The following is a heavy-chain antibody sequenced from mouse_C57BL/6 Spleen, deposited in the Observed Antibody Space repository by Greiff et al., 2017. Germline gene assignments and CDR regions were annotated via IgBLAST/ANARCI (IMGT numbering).Heavy chain of an antibody. CDR3: AKTGDSNYDAMDY. Sequence: VKLMESGPGLVAPSQSLSLTCTVSGFSLTSYGVSWVRQPPGKGLEWLGVIRGDGSTNYHSALISRLSISKDNSKSKVFLKLNSLQTDDTATYYCAKTGDSNYDAMDYWGQGTSVTVSS. CDR1: GFSLTSYG. CDR2: IRGDGST. J-gene: IGHJ4*01. D-gene: IGHD2-5*01. V-gene: IGHV2-3*01.